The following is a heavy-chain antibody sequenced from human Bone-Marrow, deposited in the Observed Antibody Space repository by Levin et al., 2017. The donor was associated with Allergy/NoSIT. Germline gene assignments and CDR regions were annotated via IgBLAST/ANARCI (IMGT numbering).Heavy chain of an antibody. Sequence: PGGSLRLSCAASGFTFSRYWMHWVRQAPGKGLVWVSRTNSDGRTASYADSVKGRFTISRDNAKNILSLQMNSLRAEDTAVYFCAGYYFDSYGYSSDAFDIWGQGTMVTVSS. CDR2: TNSDGRTA. CDR3: AGYYFDSYGYSSDAFDI. J-gene: IGHJ3*02. CDR1: GFTFSRYW. D-gene: IGHD5-18*01. V-gene: IGHV3-74*01.